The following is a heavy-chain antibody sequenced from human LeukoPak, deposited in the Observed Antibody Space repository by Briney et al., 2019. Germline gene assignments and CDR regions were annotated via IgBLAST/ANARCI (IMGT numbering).Heavy chain of an antibody. CDR2: ISSSSSYI. Sequence: PGGSLRPSCAASGFTFSSYSMDWVRQAPGKGLEWVSSISSSSSYIYYADSVKGRFTISRDNSKNTLYLQMNSLRAEDTAVYYCAREMTIITYSFDSWGQGTLVTVSS. D-gene: IGHD5-24*01. CDR1: GFTFSSYS. CDR3: AREMTIITYSFDS. J-gene: IGHJ4*02. V-gene: IGHV3-21*04.